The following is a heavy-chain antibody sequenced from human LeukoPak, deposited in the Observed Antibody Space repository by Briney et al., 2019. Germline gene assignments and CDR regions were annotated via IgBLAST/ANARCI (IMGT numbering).Heavy chain of an antibody. CDR1: GFTVSSNS. Sequence: GGSLRLSCTVSGFTVSSNSMSWVRQAPGKGLEWVSFIYSGTIHYSDSVKGRFTISRDNSKNTLYLQMNSLKTEDTAVYYCAAASGSGSWYPYYYMDVWGKGTTVTVSS. V-gene: IGHV3-53*01. J-gene: IGHJ6*03. CDR2: IYSGTI. CDR3: AAASGSGSWYPYYYMDV. D-gene: IGHD6-13*01.